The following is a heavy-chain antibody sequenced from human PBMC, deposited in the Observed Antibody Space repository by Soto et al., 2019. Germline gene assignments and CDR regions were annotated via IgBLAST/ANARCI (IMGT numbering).Heavy chain of an antibody. CDR1: GYTFTSYG. J-gene: IGHJ6*03. CDR3: ARGGIAAAGTDYYYYYMDV. Sequence: ASVKVSCKASGYTFTSYGMSWVRQAPGQGLEWMGWISAYNGNTNYAQKLQGRVTMTTDTSTSTAYMELRSLRSDDTAVYYCARGGIAAAGTDYYYYYMDVWGKGTTVTVSS. CDR2: ISAYNGNT. V-gene: IGHV1-18*01. D-gene: IGHD6-13*01.